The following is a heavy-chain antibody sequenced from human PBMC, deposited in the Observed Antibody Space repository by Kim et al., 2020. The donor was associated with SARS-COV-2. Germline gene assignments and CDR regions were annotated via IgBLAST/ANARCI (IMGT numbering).Heavy chain of an antibody. J-gene: IGHJ3*02. CDR2: ISYDGSNK. D-gene: IGHD1-26*01. CDR1: GFTFSSYA. V-gene: IGHV3-30*04. Sequence: GGSLRLSCAASGFTFSSYAMHWVRQAPGKGLEWVAVISYDGSNKYYADSVKGRFTISRDNSKNTLYLQMNSLRAEDTAVYYCAREILSGSYWGDAFDIWGQGTMVTVSS. CDR3: AREILSGSYWGDAFDI.